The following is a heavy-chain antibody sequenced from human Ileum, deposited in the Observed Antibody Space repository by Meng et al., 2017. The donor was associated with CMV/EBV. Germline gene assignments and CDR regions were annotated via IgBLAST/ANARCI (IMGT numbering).Heavy chain of an antibody. CDR3: AKDGGEIISASIDY. J-gene: IGHJ4*02. CDR1: GFTFIKYG. Sequence: QVQVVESGGGVVQAGGSLRLSCAVSGFTFIKYGMHWVRQAPGKGLEWVAFIQYDGNTKYYADSVKGRFTISRDNSKNTLYLQMNSLRREDTALYYCAKDGGEIISASIDYWGQGALVTVSS. D-gene: IGHD6-25*01. CDR2: IQYDGNTK. V-gene: IGHV3-30*02.